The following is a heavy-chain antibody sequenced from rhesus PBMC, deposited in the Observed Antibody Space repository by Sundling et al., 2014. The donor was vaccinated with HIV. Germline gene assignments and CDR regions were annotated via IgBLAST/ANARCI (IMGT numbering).Heavy chain of an antibody. D-gene: IGHD6-25*01. CDR2: INSGGGST. CDR1: GFTFSSYG. V-gene: IGHV3S42*01. Sequence: EVQLVETGGGLVQPGGSLKLSCAASGFTFSSYGMSWVRQAPGKGLEWVSGINSGGGSTYYADSVKGRFTISRDNSKNTLSLQMNSLRVEDTAVYYCARTLAAVGTPDRLHFDYWGQGVLVTVSS. CDR3: ARTLAAVGTPDRLHFDY. J-gene: IGHJ4*01.